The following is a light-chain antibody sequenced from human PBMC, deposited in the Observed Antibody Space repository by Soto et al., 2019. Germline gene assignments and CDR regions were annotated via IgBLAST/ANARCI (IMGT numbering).Light chain of an antibody. CDR2: GAS. V-gene: IGKV3-20*01. CDR1: QSVSSSY. Sequence: EIVLTQSPGTLSLSPGERATLPCRASQSVSSSYLAWYQQKPGQAPRLLIYGASSRATGIPDRFSGSGSGTDFTLTIRRMETEDFAVYYCQQYDSSPKTFGQGTKVDIK. J-gene: IGKJ1*01. CDR3: QQYDSSPKT.